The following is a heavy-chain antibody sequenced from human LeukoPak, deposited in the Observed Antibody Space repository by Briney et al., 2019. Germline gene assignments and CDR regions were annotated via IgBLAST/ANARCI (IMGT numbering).Heavy chain of an antibody. CDR2: INPNSGDT. D-gene: IGHD2-2*01. CDR1: GYTFTGYH. Sequence: SVKVSCKASGYTFTGYHMHWVRQAPGQGLEWMGRINPNSGDTNYAQKFQGRVAMTRDTSISTAFMELTRLRSDDTAVYYCARDYCSSTSCLFDYWGQGTLVTVSS. V-gene: IGHV1-2*06. J-gene: IGHJ4*02. CDR3: ARDYCSSTSCLFDY.